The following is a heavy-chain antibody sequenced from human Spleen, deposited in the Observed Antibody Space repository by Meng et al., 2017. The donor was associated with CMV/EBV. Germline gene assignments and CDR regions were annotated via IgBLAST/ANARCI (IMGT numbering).Heavy chain of an antibody. D-gene: IGHD3-16*01. CDR2: VYGSGET. Sequence: GESLKISCAASGFTVSSNYMSWVRQAPGKGLEWVSVVYGSGETYYEDSAKGRLTISRDSSKNTLYLQMNSLRAEDTAVYYCVVGYDSRKVAYWGRGTLVTVSS. CDR3: VVGYDSRKVAY. CDR1: GFTVSSNY. V-gene: IGHV3-66*03. J-gene: IGHJ4*02.